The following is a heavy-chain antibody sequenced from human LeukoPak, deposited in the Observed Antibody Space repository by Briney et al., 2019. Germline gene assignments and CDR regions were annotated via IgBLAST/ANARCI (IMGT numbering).Heavy chain of an antibody. Sequence: PGGSLRLSCAASGFTFSSYAMSWVRQAPGKGLEWVSAISGSGGSTYYADSVKGRFTISRDNSKNTLYLQMNSLRAEDTAVYYCAKELWLHSWRGAGGPFDYWGQGTLVTVSS. J-gene: IGHJ4*02. D-gene: IGHD5-18*01. CDR3: AKELWLHSWRGAGGPFDY. V-gene: IGHV3-23*01. CDR2: ISGSGGST. CDR1: GFTFSSYA.